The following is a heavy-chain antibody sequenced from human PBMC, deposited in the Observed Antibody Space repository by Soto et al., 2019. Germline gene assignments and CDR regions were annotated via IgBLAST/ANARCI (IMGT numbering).Heavy chain of an antibody. Sequence: VGSLRLSCAASGFTFSSYAMSWVRQAPGKGLEWVSAIGGSGGSTYYADSVKGRFTISRDNSKNTLFLQMNSLRAEDTAVYYCARDTTRWFDPWGQGTLVTVSS. CDR2: IGGSGGST. J-gene: IGHJ5*02. D-gene: IGHD1-1*01. CDR3: ARDTTRWFDP. CDR1: GFTFSSYA. V-gene: IGHV3-23*01.